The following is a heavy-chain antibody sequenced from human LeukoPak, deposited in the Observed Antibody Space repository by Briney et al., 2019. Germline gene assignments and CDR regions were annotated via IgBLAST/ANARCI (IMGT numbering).Heavy chain of an antibody. D-gene: IGHD4-17*01. CDR1: GGSIGGSTYY. J-gene: IGHJ5*02. V-gene: IGHV4-39*01. CDR2: IYYTGST. CDR3: ARRWTTSATSWFDP. Sequence: SETLSLTCTVSGGSIGGSTYYWAWNRQPPGRGPEWIGSIYYTGSTYYNPSLKSRVTIAVDTSKNQFSLKLSSVTAADTAVYYCARRWTTSATSWFDPWGQGTLVTVSS.